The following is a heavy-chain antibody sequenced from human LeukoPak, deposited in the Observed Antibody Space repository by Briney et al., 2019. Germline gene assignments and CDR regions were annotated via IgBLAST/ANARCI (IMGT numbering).Heavy chain of an antibody. J-gene: IGHJ4*02. Sequence: KPSDTLSLTCTVSGGSISNYYWSWIRQPAGKGLEWIGFIYYTGSANYNPSLKSRVTISVDTSKNQFSLKLTSVTAADTAVYYCARGDGYNSGPFDYWGQGTLVIVSS. CDR1: GGSISNYY. D-gene: IGHD5-24*01. V-gene: IGHV4-59*08. CDR2: IYYTGSA. CDR3: ARGDGYNSGPFDY.